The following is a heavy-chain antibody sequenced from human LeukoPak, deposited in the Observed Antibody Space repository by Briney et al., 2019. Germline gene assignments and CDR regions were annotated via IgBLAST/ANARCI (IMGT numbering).Heavy chain of an antibody. Sequence: SETLSLTCAVSGGSISSSNWWSWVRQPPGKGLGWIGEIYHSGSTNYNPSLKSRVTISVDTSKNQFSLKLSSVTAADTAVYYCARGGRHYDFWSGPRENWFDPWGQGTLVTVSS. D-gene: IGHD3-3*01. V-gene: IGHV4-4*02. CDR1: GGSISSSNW. J-gene: IGHJ5*02. CDR3: ARGGRHYDFWSGPRENWFDP. CDR2: IYHSGST.